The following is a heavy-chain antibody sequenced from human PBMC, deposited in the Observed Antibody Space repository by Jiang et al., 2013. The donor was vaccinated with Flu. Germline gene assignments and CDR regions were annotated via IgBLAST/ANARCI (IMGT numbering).Heavy chain of an antibody. CDR3: ARSDCSGGSCYPYYYYYYGMDV. CDR2: MNPNSGNT. J-gene: IGHJ6*02. V-gene: IGHV1-8*01. Sequence: EVKKPGASVKVSCKASGYTFTSYDINWVRQATGQGLEWMGWMNPNSGNTGYAQKFQGRVTMTRNTSISTAYMELSSLRSEDTAVYYCARSDCSGGSCYPYYYYYYGMDVWGQGTTVTVSS. CDR1: GYTFTSYD. D-gene: IGHD2-15*01.